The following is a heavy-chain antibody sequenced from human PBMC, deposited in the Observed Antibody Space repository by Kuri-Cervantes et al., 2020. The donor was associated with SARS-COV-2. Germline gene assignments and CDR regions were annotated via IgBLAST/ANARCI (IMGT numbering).Heavy chain of an antibody. CDR2: INPDGSYT. Sequence: GGSLRLSCAASGFTFSGHWIHWVRQAPGKGLVWVSRINPDGSYTNNADSVEGRFTLSRDNAKNSLYLQMNSLRAEDTAVYYCAKDHSLVGATTFDYWGQGTLVTVSS. J-gene: IGHJ4*02. V-gene: IGHV3-74*01. D-gene: IGHD1-26*01. CDR1: GFTFSGHW. CDR3: AKDHSLVGATTFDY.